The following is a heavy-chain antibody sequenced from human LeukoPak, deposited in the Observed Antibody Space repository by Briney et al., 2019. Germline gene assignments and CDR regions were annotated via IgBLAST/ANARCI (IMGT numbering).Heavy chain of an antibody. D-gene: IGHD2-2*01. CDR1: GGSFSGYY. CDR2: INHSGST. CDR3: ARYCSSTSCYDAFDI. J-gene: IGHJ3*02. Sequence: SETLSLTCAVYGGSFSGYYWSWIRQPPGKGLERIGEINHSGSTNYNPSLKSRVTISVDTSKNQFSLKLSSVTAADTAVYYCARYCSSTSCYDAFDIWGQGTMVTVSS. V-gene: IGHV4-34*01.